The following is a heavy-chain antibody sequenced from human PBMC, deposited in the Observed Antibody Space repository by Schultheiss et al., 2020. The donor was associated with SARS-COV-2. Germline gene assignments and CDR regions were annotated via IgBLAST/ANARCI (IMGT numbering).Heavy chain of an antibody. CDR1: GFTFSSYG. Sequence: GGSLRLSCAASGFTFSSYGMHWVRQAPGKGLEWVAVIWYDGSNKYYADSVKGRFTISRDNSKNTLYLQMNSLRAEDTAVYYCARDRGKERGGGFDPWGQGTLVTVSS. V-gene: IGHV3-33*01. D-gene: IGHD3-16*01. J-gene: IGHJ5*02. CDR3: ARDRGKERGGGFDP. CDR2: IWYDGSNK.